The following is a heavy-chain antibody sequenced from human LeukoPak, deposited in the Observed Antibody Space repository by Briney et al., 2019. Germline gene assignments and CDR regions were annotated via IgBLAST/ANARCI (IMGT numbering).Heavy chain of an antibody. CDR2: ISGSGGST. D-gene: IGHD2-15*01. Sequence: GGSLRLSCAASGFTFSSYAMSWVRQAPGKGLEWVSAISGSGGSTYYADSVKGRFTTSRDNSKNTLYLQMNSLRAEDTAVYYCAKPPQPLIVVVVAVAFDIWGQGTMVTVSS. CDR1: GFTFSSYA. CDR3: AKPPQPLIVVVVAVAFDI. V-gene: IGHV3-23*01. J-gene: IGHJ3*02.